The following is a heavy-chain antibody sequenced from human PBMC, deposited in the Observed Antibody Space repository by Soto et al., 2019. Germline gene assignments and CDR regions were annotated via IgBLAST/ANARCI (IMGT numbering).Heavy chain of an antibody. D-gene: IGHD3-16*01. CDR3: AREGGDGLDC. CDR1: GGSINSGGYY. V-gene: IGHV4-31*03. Sequence: SETLSLTCFVSGGSINSGGYYWSWIRQHPGKGLEWIGYIYYSGTARSNPSLNGRVDISVDTSKNQFSLELSSVTAADTAVYYCAREGGDGLDCWGQGTLVTVSS. CDR2: IYYSGTA. J-gene: IGHJ4*02.